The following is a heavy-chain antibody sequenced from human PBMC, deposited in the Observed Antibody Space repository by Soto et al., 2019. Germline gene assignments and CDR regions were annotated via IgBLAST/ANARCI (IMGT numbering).Heavy chain of an antibody. CDR1: GFTFSSYK. CDR2: VGTTSTYT. V-gene: IGHV3-21*01. CDR3: ARDQVGMDV. Sequence: GGSLRLSCAASGFTFSSYKMNWVRQAPGKGLEWVASVGTTSTYTYYADSLKGRLMISRDNAKNSVYLQINSLRAKDTAVYYCARDQVGMDVWGQGTPVTVSS. J-gene: IGHJ6*02.